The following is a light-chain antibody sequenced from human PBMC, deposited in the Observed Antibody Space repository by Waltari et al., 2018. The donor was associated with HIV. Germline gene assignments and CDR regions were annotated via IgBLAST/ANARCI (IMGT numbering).Light chain of an antibody. CDR3: SSYAGRNNYV. CDR1: SSDVGGYKY. V-gene: IGLV2-8*01. CDR2: EVS. Sequence: QSALTQPPSASGSPGQSVTISCTGTSSDVGGYKYVSWYQQHPGKAPKLMIYEVSKRPSGVAGRFSGSKSGNTASLTVAGLQAEDEADYYCSSYAGRNNYVFGTGTKVTVL. J-gene: IGLJ1*01.